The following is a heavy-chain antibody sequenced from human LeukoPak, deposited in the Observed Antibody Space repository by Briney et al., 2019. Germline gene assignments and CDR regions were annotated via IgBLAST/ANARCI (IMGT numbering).Heavy chain of an antibody. V-gene: IGHV3-23*01. D-gene: IGHD6-13*01. CDR3: AKDVEGSSWPWGPFDY. Sequence: PGGSLRLSCAASRFTFSSYAMSWVRQAPGKGLEWVSAISGSGGSTYYADSVEGRFTMSRDNSKNTLYLQMNSLRAEDTAVYYCAKDVEGSSWPWGPFDYWGQGTLVTVSS. J-gene: IGHJ4*02. CDR1: RFTFSSYA. CDR2: ISGSGGST.